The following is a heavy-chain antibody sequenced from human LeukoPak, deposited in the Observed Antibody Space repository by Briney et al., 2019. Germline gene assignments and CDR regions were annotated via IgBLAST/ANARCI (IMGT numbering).Heavy chain of an antibody. Sequence: SGTLSLTCAVSGGSISSNWWSWVRQPPGKGLEWIGEIDHSGSTNYNPSLKSRVTISVDKSESQFSLKLSSVTAADTAVYYCARRGYFDWLLSHNWIDPWGQGTLVTVSS. CDR1: GGSISSNW. J-gene: IGHJ5*02. V-gene: IGHV4-4*02. CDR3: ARRGYFDWLLSHNWIDP. CDR2: IDHSGST. D-gene: IGHD3-9*01.